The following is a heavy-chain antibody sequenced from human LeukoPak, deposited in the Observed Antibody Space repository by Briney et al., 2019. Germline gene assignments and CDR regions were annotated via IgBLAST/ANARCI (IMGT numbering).Heavy chain of an antibody. CDR1: GYTFTSYG. V-gene: IGHV1-18*01. Sequence: GASVKVSCKASGYTFTSYGISWVRQAPGQGLEWMGWISAYNGNTNYAQKLQGRVTMTTDTSTSTAYMELRSLRSDDTAVYYCAREQFPYSSGWYYFDYWGQGTLVTVSS. D-gene: IGHD6-19*01. J-gene: IGHJ4*02. CDR2: ISAYNGNT. CDR3: AREQFPYSSGWYYFDY.